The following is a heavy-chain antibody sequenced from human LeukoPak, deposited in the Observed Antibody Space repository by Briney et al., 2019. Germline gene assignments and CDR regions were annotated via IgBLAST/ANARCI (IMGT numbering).Heavy chain of an antibody. Sequence: SETLSLTCAVYGASFNTYYWSWIRQSPEKGLEWIGDINHSGTTNYNPSLKSRVTISVDTSKNQFSLKLTSVTAADTAVYYCAREGSYGGAPPLTYGGQGTLVTFSS. CDR2: INHSGTT. D-gene: IGHD3-16*01. CDR3: AREGSYGGAPPLTY. J-gene: IGHJ4*02. CDR1: GASFNTYY. V-gene: IGHV4-34*01.